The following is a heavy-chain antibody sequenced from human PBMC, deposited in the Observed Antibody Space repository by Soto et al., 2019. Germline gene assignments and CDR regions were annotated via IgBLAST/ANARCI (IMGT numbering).Heavy chain of an antibody. J-gene: IGHJ6*03. CDR2: INPSGGST. CDR3: ATRYDFWSGPGNYYYYYMDV. Sequence: ASVKVSCKASGYTFTSYYMHWVRQAPGQGLERMGIINPSGGSTSYAQKFQGRVTMTRDTSTSTVYMELSSLRSEDTAVYYCATRYDFWSGPGNYYYYYMDVWGKGTTVTVSS. CDR1: GYTFTSYY. V-gene: IGHV1-46*03. D-gene: IGHD3-3*01.